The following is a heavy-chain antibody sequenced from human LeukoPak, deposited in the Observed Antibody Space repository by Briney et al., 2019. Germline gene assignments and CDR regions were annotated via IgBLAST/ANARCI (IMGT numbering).Heavy chain of an antibody. CDR1: GYTFNGYY. CDR3: AKDPFDQMLPENWFDP. V-gene: IGHV1-2*02. Sequence: ASVKVSCKSSGYTFNGYYMHWVRQAPGQGLEWMGWINPNNGGTKYAQNFQGRVTMTRDTSTSTAYMELSRLRFDDTAVYYCAKDPFDQMLPENWFDPWGQGTLVTVSS. J-gene: IGHJ5*02. D-gene: IGHD2-2*01. CDR2: INPNNGGT.